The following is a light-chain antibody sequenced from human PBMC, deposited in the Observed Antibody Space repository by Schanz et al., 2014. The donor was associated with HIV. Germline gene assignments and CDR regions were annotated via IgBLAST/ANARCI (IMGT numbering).Light chain of an antibody. CDR2: GAS. CDR1: QSVSSM. CDR3: QQYSSPWT. Sequence: EIVMTQSPATLSVSPGDTVTLSCRASQSVSSMLDWFQQKPGQAPRLLIYGASSRATGIPDKFSGSGSGTDFTLTISRLEPEDFAVYYCQQYSSPWTFGQGTKVEIK. J-gene: IGKJ1*01. V-gene: IGKV3-20*01.